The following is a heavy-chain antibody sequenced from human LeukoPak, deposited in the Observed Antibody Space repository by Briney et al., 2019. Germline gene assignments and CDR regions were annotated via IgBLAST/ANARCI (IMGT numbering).Heavy chain of an antibody. Sequence: GSLRLSCAVYGGSFSGYYWSWIRQAPGKGLEWIGEINHSGSTNYNPSLKSRVTISVDTSKNQFSLKLSSVTAADTAVYYCARGARPWASDLNKDYWRQGTLVTVSS. J-gene: IGHJ4*02. CDR2: INHSGST. D-gene: IGHD1-26*01. CDR3: ARGARPWASDLNKDY. V-gene: IGHV4-34*01. CDR1: GGSFSGYY.